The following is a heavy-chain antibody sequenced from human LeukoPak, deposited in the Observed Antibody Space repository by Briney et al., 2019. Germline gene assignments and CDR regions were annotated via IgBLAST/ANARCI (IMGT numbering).Heavy chain of an antibody. CDR1: GGTFSSYA. Sequence: SVKVSCKASGGTFSSYAISWVRQAPGQGLEWMRGIIPIFGTANYAQRFQGRVTITADESTSTAYMELSSLRSEDTAVYYCARAGLPGYYFDYWGQGTLVTVSS. V-gene: IGHV1-69*01. CDR2: IIPIFGTA. D-gene: IGHD4-11*01. CDR3: ARAGLPGYYFDY. J-gene: IGHJ4*02.